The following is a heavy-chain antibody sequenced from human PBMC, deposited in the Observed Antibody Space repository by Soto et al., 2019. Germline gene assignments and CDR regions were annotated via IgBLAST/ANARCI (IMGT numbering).Heavy chain of an antibody. D-gene: IGHD3-10*01. CDR1: GFTFSSSW. CDR2: MNGDGSST. J-gene: IGHJ6*02. Sequence: GGSLRLSCAASGFTFSSSWMQWVRQAPGKGLVWVSRMNGDGSSTSYAASVKGRFTISRDNAKSTPFLQMSSLGADDTAVYYCAREGWDASGSPRGLDVWGQGTTVTVSS. CDR3: AREGWDASGSPRGLDV. V-gene: IGHV3-74*01.